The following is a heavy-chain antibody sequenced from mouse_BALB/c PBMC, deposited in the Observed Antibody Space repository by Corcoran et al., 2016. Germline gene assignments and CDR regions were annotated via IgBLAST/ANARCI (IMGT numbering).Heavy chain of an antibody. CDR2: IYPGSGNA. V-gene: IGHV1-84*02. J-gene: IGHJ4*01. CDR3: ARGLDHYAMDY. D-gene: IGHD3-3*01. Sequence: QIQLQQSGPELVKPGASVKISCKASGYTFTDYYINWVKQKPGQGLEWIGWIYPGSGNAKYNEKFKGKATLTVDTSSSTAYMLLSSLTSEDSAVYFCARGLDHYAMDYWGQGTSVTVSS. CDR1: GYTFTDYY.